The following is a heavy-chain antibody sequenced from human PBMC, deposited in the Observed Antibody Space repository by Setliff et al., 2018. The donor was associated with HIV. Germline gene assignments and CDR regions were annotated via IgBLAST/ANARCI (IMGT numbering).Heavy chain of an antibody. CDR2: INHSGNT. D-gene: IGHD1-26*01. Sequence: SETLSLTCVVYGGSFSDYYWSWIRQPPGKGLEWIGEINHSGNTTYNPSLKSRVTISVDTSKNQFSLRLSSMSAADTAVYYCARESGSAYYYYYMDVWGKGTTVTVSS. J-gene: IGHJ6*03. CDR3: ARESGSAYYYYYMDV. V-gene: IGHV4-34*01. CDR1: GGSFSDYY.